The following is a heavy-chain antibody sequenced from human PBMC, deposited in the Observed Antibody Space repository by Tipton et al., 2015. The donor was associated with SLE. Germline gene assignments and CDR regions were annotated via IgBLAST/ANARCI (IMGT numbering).Heavy chain of an antibody. Sequence: SLRLSCAASGFTFSDYYMSWIRQAPGKGLEWVAVISYDGSNKYYADSVKGRFTISRDNSKNTLYLQMNSLRAEDTAVYYCARGTTVVLAFFDDWGQGTLVTVSS. V-gene: IGHV3-30-3*01. D-gene: IGHD4-23*01. CDR1: GFTFSDYY. CDR3: ARGTTVVLAFFDD. J-gene: IGHJ4*02. CDR2: ISYDGSNK.